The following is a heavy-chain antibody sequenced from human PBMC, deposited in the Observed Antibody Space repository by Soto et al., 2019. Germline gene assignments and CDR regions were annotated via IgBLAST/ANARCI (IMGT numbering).Heavy chain of an antibody. CDR2: INPNSGGT. CDR3: ARDIYCTNGVCLNWFDP. V-gene: IGHV1-2*02. CDR1: GYTFTGYY. J-gene: IGHJ5*02. Sequence: ASVKVSCKASGYTFTGYYMHWVRQAPGQGLEWMGWINPNSGGTNYAQKFQGRVTMTRDTSISTAYMELSRLRSDDTAVYYCARDIYCTNGVCLNWFDPWGQGTLVTVPQ. D-gene: IGHD2-8*01.